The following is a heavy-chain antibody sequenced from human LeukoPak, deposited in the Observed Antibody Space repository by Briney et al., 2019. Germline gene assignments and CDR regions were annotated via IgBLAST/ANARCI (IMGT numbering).Heavy chain of an antibody. D-gene: IGHD2-15*01. CDR2: ISVYNGNT. J-gene: IGHJ4*02. CDR1: GYTFTSYS. V-gene: IGHV1-18*01. CDR3: ARASYCSDGSCYSDY. Sequence: ASVTVSCKASGYTFTSYSISWVRQAPGQGLEGMGGISVYNGNTIYAQKVKGRVTMTTDTSTSTAYMELRSLKSDDTAAYYCARASYCSDGSCYSDYWGQGTLVTVSS.